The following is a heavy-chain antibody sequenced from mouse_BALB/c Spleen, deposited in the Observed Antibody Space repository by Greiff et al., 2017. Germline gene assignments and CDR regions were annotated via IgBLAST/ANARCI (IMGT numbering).Heavy chain of an antibody. V-gene: IGHV5-6-4*01. D-gene: IGHD2-12*01. CDR3: KREAHDERDFDY. J-gene: IGHJ2*01. CDR1: GFTFSSYT. Sequence: EVQGVESGGGLVKPGGSLKLSCAASGFTFSSYTMSWVRQTPEKRLEWVATISSGGSYTYYPDSVKGRYTISRDNAKNTLYLQMSSLKSEDTAMYYCKREAHDERDFDYWGQGTTLTVSS. CDR2: ISSGGSYT.